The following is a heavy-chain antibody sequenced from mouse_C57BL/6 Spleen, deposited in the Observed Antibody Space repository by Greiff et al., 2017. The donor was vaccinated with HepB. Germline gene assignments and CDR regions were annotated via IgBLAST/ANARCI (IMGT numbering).Heavy chain of an antibody. D-gene: IGHD1-1*01. CDR1: GFTFSDYG. Sequence: EVQVVESGGGLVKPGGSLKLSCAASGFTFSDYGMHWVRQAPEKGLEWVAYISSGSSTIYYADTVKGRFTISRDNAKNTLFLQMTSLRSEDTAMYYCARHYGSSSAWFAYWGQGTLVTVSA. V-gene: IGHV5-17*01. CDR2: ISSGSSTI. J-gene: IGHJ3*01. CDR3: ARHYGSSSAWFAY.